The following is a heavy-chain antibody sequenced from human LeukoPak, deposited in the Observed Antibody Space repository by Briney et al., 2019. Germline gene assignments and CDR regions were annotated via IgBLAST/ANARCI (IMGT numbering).Heavy chain of an antibody. J-gene: IGHJ6*03. Sequence: ASVKVSCKSSGYTSIRYDICWGRQAAGQGLEWMGWMSPKRGDTGYAQQFQGRVNMTRNTAITTAYMELSSLTSEDTAVYYCARFLAEDGTDYYYLHLWGKGTTVTVSS. CDR2: MSPKRGDT. CDR3: ARFLAEDGTDYYYLHL. D-gene: IGHD6-13*01. V-gene: IGHV1-8*01. CDR1: GYTSIRYD.